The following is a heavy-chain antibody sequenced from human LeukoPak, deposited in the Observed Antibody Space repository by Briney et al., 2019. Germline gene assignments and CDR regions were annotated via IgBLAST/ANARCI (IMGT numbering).Heavy chain of an antibody. V-gene: IGHV4-59*01. CDR1: GGSISSYY. CDR3: ARETKTTRFVFDY. CDR2: IYYSGST. J-gene: IGHJ4*02. Sequence: SETLSLTCTVPGGSISSYYWSWIRQPPGKGLEWIGYIYYSGSTNYNPSLKSRVTISVDTSKNQFSLKLRSVTAADTAVYYCARETKTTRFVFDYWGQGTLVTVSS. D-gene: IGHD1-1*01.